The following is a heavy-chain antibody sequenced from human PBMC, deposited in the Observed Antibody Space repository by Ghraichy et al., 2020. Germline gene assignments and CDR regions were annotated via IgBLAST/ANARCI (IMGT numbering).Heavy chain of an antibody. CDR3: ATQYNSPSNY. Sequence: GGSLRLSCAASGFTLSNYAMHWVRQAPGRGLEWVALISSDGSNEYYADSVKGRFTISRDNSKDTLYLQMNSLRLEDTAVYYCATQYNSPSNYWGQGTLVTVSS. CDR1: GFTLSNYA. D-gene: IGHD6-19*01. J-gene: IGHJ4*02. V-gene: IGHV3-30-3*01. CDR2: ISSDGSNE.